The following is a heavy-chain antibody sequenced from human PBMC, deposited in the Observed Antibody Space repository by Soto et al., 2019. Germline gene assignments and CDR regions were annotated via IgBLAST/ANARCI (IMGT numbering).Heavy chain of an antibody. CDR3: ARAYAARYSSGWYGLIDYGMDV. CDR1: GFTVSSNY. Sequence: PGESLKISCAASGFTVSSNYMSWARRAPGKGLEWVSVIYASGNTYYADSVKGRFTISRDNSENTLYLQMNSLRVEDTAVYYCARAYAARYSSGWYGLIDYGMDVWGQGTTVTVSS. CDR2: IYASGNT. V-gene: IGHV3-53*01. D-gene: IGHD6-19*01. J-gene: IGHJ6*02.